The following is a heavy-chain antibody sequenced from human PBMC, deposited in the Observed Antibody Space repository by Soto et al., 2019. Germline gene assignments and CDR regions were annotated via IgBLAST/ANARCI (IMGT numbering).Heavy chain of an antibody. D-gene: IGHD1-26*01. V-gene: IGHV1-69*13. CDR2: IIPIFGTA. CDR3: ARRSGSFKAKLGSLGDGFYYYYGMDV. CDR1: GGTFSSYA. Sequence: GASVKVSCKASGGTFSSYAISWVRQAPGQGLEWMGGIIPIFGTANYAQKFQGRVTITADESTSTAYMELSSLRSEDTAVYYCARRSGSFKAKLGSLGDGFYYYYGMDVWGQGTTVTVSS. J-gene: IGHJ6*02.